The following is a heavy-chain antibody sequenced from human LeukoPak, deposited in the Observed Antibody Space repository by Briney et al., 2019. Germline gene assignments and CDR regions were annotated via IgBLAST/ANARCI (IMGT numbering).Heavy chain of an antibody. Sequence: GGSLRLSCAASGFTFSDYYMSWIRQAPRKGLEWISSISSSGSVIYYADSVKGRFTISRDNVKNSLYVEMNSLRADDTAVYYCARVWDSSGWSRFDPWGQGTRVTVSS. V-gene: IGHV3-11*01. J-gene: IGHJ5*02. D-gene: IGHD6-19*01. CDR2: ISSSGSVI. CDR1: GFTFSDYY. CDR3: ARVWDSSGWSRFDP.